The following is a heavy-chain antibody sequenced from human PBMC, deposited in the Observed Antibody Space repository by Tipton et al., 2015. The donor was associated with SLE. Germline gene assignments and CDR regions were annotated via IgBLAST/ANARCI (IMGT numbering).Heavy chain of an antibody. J-gene: IGHJ3*02. V-gene: IGHV4-38-2*02. D-gene: IGHD6-19*01. Sequence: LRLSCAVSGYSISSGYYWGWIRQPPGKGLEWIGSIYHSGSTYYNPSLKSRVTISVDTSKNQFSLKLSSVTAADTAVYYCARDRDSSGWYRNFDIWGQGTMVTVSS. CDR3: ARDRDSSGWYRNFDI. CDR1: GYSISSGYY. CDR2: IYHSGST.